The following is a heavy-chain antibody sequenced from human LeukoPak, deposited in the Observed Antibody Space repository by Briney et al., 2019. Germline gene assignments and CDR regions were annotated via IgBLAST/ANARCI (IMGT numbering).Heavy chain of an antibody. CDR3: ARGSKGTYDY. CDR2: ILGTGDYT. V-gene: IGHV3-23*01. J-gene: IGHJ4*02. CDR1: GFTFSNSV. Sequence: GGSLRLSCVASGFTFSNSVMTWVRQAPGKGLEWVSSILGTGDYTYFANSVKGRFTISRDNSKNTPYLQMNSLRAGDTAIYYCARGSKGTYDYWGQGTLVTVSS.